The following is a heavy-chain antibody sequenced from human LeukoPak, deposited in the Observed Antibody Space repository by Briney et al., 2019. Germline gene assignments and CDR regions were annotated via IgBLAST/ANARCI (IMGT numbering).Heavy chain of an antibody. CDR1: GGSISSYY. Sequence: SESLSLTCPVSGGSISSYYWSWVRQPPGKGLEWVGYIYYSGSTNYNPSLKSRVTMSIDTSKNKFSLKLSSVTAADTAVYYCARLGPVDTAMGVNYYYGLDVWGQGTTVTVSS. D-gene: IGHD5-18*01. CDR2: IYYSGST. CDR3: ARLGPVDTAMGVNYYYGLDV. V-gene: IGHV4-59*08. J-gene: IGHJ6*02.